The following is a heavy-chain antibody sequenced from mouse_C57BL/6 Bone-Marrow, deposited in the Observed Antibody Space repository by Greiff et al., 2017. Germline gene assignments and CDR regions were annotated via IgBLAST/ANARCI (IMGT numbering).Heavy chain of an antibody. V-gene: IGHV1-50*01. CDR1: GYTFTSYW. Sequence: QVQLQQPGAELVKPGASVKLSCKASGYTFTSYWMQWVKQRPGQGLEWIGEIDPSDSYTNYNQKFKGKATLTVDTSSSTAYMQLSGLTSEASAVYYGARSTGYVDYFDYWGQGTTLTVSS. CDR2: IDPSDSYT. J-gene: IGHJ2*01. CDR3: ARSTGYVDYFDY. D-gene: IGHD3-2*02.